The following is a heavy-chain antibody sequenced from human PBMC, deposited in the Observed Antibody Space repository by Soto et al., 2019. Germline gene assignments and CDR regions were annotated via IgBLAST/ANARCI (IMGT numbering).Heavy chain of an antibody. V-gene: IGHV3-23*01. CDR3: AKDTKGNIAVAGTRASYADY. CDR2: ISGSGGST. J-gene: IGHJ4*02. Sequence: EVQLLESGGGLVQPGGSLRLSCAASGFTFSSYAMSWVRQAPGKGLEWVSAISGSGGSTYYADSVKGRFTISRDNSKNTLYLQMNSLRAEDTAVYYCAKDTKGNIAVAGTRASYADYWGQGTLVTVSS. CDR1: GFTFSSYA. D-gene: IGHD6-19*01.